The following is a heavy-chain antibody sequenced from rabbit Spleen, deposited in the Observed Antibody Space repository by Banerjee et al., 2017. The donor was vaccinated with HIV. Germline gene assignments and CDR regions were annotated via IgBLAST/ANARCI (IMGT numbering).Heavy chain of an antibody. V-gene: IGHV1S45*01. CDR1: GFSFSNIYW. Sequence: QQQLEESGGGLVKPGGTLTLTCTASGFSFSNIYWICWVRQAPGKGLEWIACVDSGDGDTYYASWAKGRFTISKTSSTTVTLQMTSLTAADTATYFCARDGSGWGANFNLWGPGTLVTVS. D-gene: IGHD4-1*01. CDR2: VDSGDGDT. CDR3: ARDGSGWGANFNL. J-gene: IGHJ4*01.